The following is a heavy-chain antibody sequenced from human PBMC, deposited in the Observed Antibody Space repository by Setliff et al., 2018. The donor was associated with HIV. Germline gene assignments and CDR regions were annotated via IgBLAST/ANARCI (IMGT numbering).Heavy chain of an antibody. CDR2: TSGDNVKT. J-gene: IGHJ5*02. CDR3: VRDWYCSGGSCSNCFDP. V-gene: IGHV1-18*01. Sequence: ASVKVSCKASGYTFTTYGISWVRQAPGQGLEWMGWTSGDNVKTTYEQKLQDRLTMTTDTSTSTAFMELRSLSSDDSAVYYCVRDWYCSGGSCSNCFDPWGQGTLVTVS. CDR1: GYTFTTYG. D-gene: IGHD2-15*01.